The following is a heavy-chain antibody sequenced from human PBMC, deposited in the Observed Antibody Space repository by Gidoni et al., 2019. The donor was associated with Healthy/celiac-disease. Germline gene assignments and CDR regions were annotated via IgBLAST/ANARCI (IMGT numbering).Heavy chain of an antibody. Sequence: QVQLQESSTGLVKPSETLSPTCNVSDGSLSSYDWSWLRQPPGKGLEWIGYISYRGRTQYDPSLKSRVTISVDTSKNPSSLMLSSVTAADTAVYYCARDGGGSYFHYFDYWGQGTLVTVSS. J-gene: IGHJ4*02. D-gene: IGHD1-26*01. V-gene: IGHV4-59*01. CDR3: ARDGGGSYFHYFDY. CDR1: DGSLSSYD. CDR2: ISYRGRT.